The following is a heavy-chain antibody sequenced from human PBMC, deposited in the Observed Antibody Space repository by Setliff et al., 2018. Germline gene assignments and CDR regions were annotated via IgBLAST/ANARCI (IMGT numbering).Heavy chain of an antibody. D-gene: IGHD1-1*01. CDR3: ARFCGTSNCQRAPLFDY. Sequence: PSETLSLTCSVSGGSISSYSWGWIRQPPGKGLEWIGHILTTGSTNYNPSLKSRIAISADTSRDRFSLRLTSVTAADTAIYYCARFCGTSNCQRAPLFDYWGQGILVTVSS. J-gene: IGHJ4*02. V-gene: IGHV4-4*08. CDR2: ILTTGST. CDR1: GGSISSYS.